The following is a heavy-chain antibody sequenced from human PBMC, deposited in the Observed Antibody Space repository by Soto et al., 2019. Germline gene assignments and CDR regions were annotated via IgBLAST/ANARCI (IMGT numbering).Heavy chain of an antibody. CDR2: ISSSSSVI. CDR1: GFILSDCA. V-gene: IGHV3-48*01. D-gene: IGHD7-27*01. CDR3: ARDLSGGSNWYDYMDV. J-gene: IGHJ6*03. Sequence: EVQLVESGGGLVQPGGSLRLSCATSGFILSDCAMNWVRPAPGKGLEWVSYISSSSSVIDYADSVKGRFTVSRDNARNSLELQRNSLRAEDTAVYYGARDLSGGSNWYDYMDVGGKGTTVTVSS.